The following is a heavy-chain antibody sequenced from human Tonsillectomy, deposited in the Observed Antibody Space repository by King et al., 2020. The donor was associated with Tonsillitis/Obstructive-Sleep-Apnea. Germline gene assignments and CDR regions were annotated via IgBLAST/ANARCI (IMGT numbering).Heavy chain of an antibody. Sequence: VQLQESGPGLVKPSETLSLTCIVSGGSISSYSWIWIRQPPGRGLEWIGYIYYSGGTNYNPSLKSRVTISVDTSKSRFSLKLSSVTAADTAVYYCARLAPDVDTAMLRGNYYFMEGWGKGTTVTVS. CDR3: ARLAPDVDTAMLRGNYYFMEG. V-gene: IGHV4-59*01. CDR2: IYYSGGT. D-gene: IGHD5-18*01. CDR1: GGSISSYS. J-gene: IGHJ6*03.